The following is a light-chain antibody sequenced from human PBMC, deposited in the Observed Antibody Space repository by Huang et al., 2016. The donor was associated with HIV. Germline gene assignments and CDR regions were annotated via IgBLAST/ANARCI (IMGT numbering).Light chain of an antibody. Sequence: EIVMTQSPATLSVSPGERATLSCRASQSVGSNVAWYQQKPGQGPRLLIYGASTRATGIPARFSGSGSGTEFTLTISSLQSEDFAVYYCQQYNNWPPWTFGQGTKVEIK. CDR3: QQYNNWPPWT. CDR2: GAS. V-gene: IGKV3-15*01. CDR1: QSVGSN. J-gene: IGKJ1*01.